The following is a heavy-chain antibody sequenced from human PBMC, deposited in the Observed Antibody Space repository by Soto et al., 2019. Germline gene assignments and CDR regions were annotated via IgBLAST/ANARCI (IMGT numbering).Heavy chain of an antibody. Sequence: KPSETLSLTCTVSGGSISSYYWSWIRQPPGKGLEWIGYIYYSGSTNYNPSLKSRVTISVDTSKNQFSLKLSSVTAADTAVYYCARDQGDFWSGYYYPNWFDPWGQGTLVTVSS. V-gene: IGHV4-59*01. D-gene: IGHD3-3*01. CDR3: ARDQGDFWSGYYYPNWFDP. J-gene: IGHJ5*02. CDR2: IYYSGST. CDR1: GGSISSYY.